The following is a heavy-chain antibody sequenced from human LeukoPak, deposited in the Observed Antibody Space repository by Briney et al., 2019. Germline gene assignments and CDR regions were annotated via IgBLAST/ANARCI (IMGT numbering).Heavy chain of an antibody. J-gene: IGHJ4*02. D-gene: IGHD6-6*01. CDR2: ISYDGRNK. Sequence: GGSLRLSCAASGFTFSSYAMHWVRQAPGKGLEWVAVISYDGRNKHYPDSVKGRFTISRDNSKNTLYLQMNSLRAEDTAVYYCAREYSSSSDYWGQGTLVTVSS. CDR1: GFTFSSYA. V-gene: IGHV3-30*04. CDR3: AREYSSSSDY.